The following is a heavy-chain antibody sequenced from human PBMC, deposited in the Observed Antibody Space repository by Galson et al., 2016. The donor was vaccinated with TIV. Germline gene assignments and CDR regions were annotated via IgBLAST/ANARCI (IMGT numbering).Heavy chain of an antibody. Sequence: SVKVSCKASGGTLNNYAINWVRQAPGHGLEWMGGVLPISGSTNFAQNFQGRVTITTDKFTGTVYMELSSLRSGDTAVYFCARDFPCGGACYFSDDWGQGTLVTVSS. D-gene: IGHD2-21*02. CDR1: GGTLNNYA. CDR2: VLPISGST. V-gene: IGHV1-69*05. J-gene: IGHJ4*02. CDR3: ARDFPCGGACYFSDD.